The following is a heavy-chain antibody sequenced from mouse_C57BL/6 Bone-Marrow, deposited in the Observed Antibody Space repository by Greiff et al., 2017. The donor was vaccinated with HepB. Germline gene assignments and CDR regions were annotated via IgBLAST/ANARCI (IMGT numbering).Heavy chain of an antibody. D-gene: IGHD2-5*01. V-gene: IGHV7-3*01. Sequence: EVKLVESGGGLVQPGGSLSLSCAASGFTFTDYYMSWVRQPPGKALEWLGFIRNKANGYTTEYSASVKGRFTISRDNSQSILYLQMNALRAEDSATYYCARYEGGPYSNVYYYAMDYWGQGTSVTVSS. J-gene: IGHJ4*01. CDR2: IRNKANGYTT. CDR3: ARYEGGPYSNVYYYAMDY. CDR1: GFTFTDYY.